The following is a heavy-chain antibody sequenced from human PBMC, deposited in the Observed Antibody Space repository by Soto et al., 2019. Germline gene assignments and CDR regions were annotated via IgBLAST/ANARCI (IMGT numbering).Heavy chain of an antibody. CDR3: ARGPEDYDILTGPPLDV. Sequence: SETLSLTCTVSGGSISSGGYYWSWIRQHPGKGLEWIGYIYYSGSTYYNPSLKSRVTISVDTSKNQFSLKLSSVTAADTAVYYCARGPEDYDILTGPPLDVWGQGTTVTVPS. J-gene: IGHJ6*02. D-gene: IGHD3-9*01. CDR2: IYYSGST. V-gene: IGHV4-31*03. CDR1: GGSISSGGYY.